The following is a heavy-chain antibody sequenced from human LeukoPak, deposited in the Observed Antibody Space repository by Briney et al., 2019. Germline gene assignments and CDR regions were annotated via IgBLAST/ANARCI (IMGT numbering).Heavy chain of an antibody. D-gene: IGHD2-2*01. Sequence: SVKVSCKASGGTFIIYAISWVRQAPGQGLEWMGGIIPIFGTANYAQKFQGRVTITADKSTSTAYMELSSLRSEDTAVYYCARGYCSSTSCYAFDIGGQGTMVTVSS. CDR1: GGTFIIYA. CDR2: IIPIFGTA. CDR3: ARGYCSSTSCYAFDI. V-gene: IGHV1-69*06. J-gene: IGHJ3*02.